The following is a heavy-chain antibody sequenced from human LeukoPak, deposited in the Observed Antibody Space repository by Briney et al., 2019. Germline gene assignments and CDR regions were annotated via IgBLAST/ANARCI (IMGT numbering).Heavy chain of an antibody. CDR2: IKQDGSEK. CDR1: GFTFSSYW. J-gene: IGHJ3*02. CDR3: ARVGLGITIFGVVKNAFDI. V-gene: IGHV3-7*01. D-gene: IGHD3-3*01. Sequence: PGGSLRLSCAASGFTFSSYWMSWVRQAPGKGLEWVANIKQDGSEKYYVDSVKGRFTISRDNAKNSLYLQMNSLRAEDTAVYCCARVGLGITIFGVVKNAFDIWGQGTMVTVSS.